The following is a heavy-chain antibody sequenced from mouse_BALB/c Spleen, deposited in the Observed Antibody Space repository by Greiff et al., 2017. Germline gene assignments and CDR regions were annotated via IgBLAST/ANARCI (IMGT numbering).Heavy chain of an antibody. Sequence: QVQLQQPGAELVRPGASVKLSCKASGYTFTSYWINWVKQRPGQGLEWIGNIYPSDSYTNYNQKFKDKATLTVDKSSSTAYMQLSSPTSEDSAVYYCTRPYGKGGAMDYWGQGTSVTVSS. CDR1: GYTFTSYW. CDR2: IYPSDSYT. D-gene: IGHD2-1*01. CDR3: TRPYGKGGAMDY. V-gene: IGHV1-69*02. J-gene: IGHJ4*01.